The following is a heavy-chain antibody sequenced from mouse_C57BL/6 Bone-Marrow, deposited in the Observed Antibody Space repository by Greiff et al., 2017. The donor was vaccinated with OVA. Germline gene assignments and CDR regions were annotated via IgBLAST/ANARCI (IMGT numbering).Heavy chain of an antibody. J-gene: IGHJ1*03. CDR2: ISYDGSN. Sequence: EVKLQESGPGLVKPSQSLSLTCSVTGYSITSGYYWNWIRQFPGNKLEWMEYISYDGSNNYKPSLKNRISITRDTSKNQFFLKLNSVTTEDTATYYCARAGKLILRPVAPWYFDVWGTGTTVTVSS. V-gene: IGHV3-6*01. CDR1: GYSITSGYY. D-gene: IGHD1-1*01. CDR3: ARAGKLILRPVAPWYFDV.